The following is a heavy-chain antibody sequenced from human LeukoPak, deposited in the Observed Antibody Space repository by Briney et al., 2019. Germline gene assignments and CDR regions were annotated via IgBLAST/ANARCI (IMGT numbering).Heavy chain of an antibody. J-gene: IGHJ4*02. D-gene: IGHD3-3*01. CDR3: ARDPRLKISGMVIDMLDY. CDR1: GFTFSSHS. Sequence: PGGSLRLSCAASGFTFSSHSMNWVRQAPGKGLEWVSSISSSSSNIYYADSVKGRFTISRDNAKNSLYLQMNSLRAEDSAISYCARDPRLKISGMVIDMLDYWGRGTLVTVSS. CDR2: ISSSSSNI. V-gene: IGHV3-21*01.